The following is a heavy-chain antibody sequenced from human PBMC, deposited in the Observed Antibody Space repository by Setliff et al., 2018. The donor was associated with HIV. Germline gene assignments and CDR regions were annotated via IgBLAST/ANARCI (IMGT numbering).Heavy chain of an antibody. V-gene: IGHV1-18*01. CDR3: ARGPSIVVVPAALLTFDN. D-gene: IGHD2-2*01. Sequence: ASVKVSCKTSGYNFDTYDINWVRQAPGQGLEWMGWISAYNGNTNYAQKLQGRVTMTTDTSTSTAYMELRSLRSDDTAVYYCARGPSIVVVPAALLTFDNWGQGTLVTVSS. CDR1: GYNFDTYD. CDR2: ISAYNGNT. J-gene: IGHJ4*02.